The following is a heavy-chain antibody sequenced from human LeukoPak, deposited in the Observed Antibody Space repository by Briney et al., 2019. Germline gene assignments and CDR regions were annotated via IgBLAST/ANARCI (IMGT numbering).Heavy chain of an antibody. V-gene: IGHV5-51*01. J-gene: IGHJ4*02. CDR2: IYPADSDT. D-gene: IGHD3-10*01. CDR1: GYSFDDYW. Sequence: GESLKISCQGSGYSFDDYWIAWVRQMPGKGLELMGVIYPADSDTKYSPSLQGQVTISADKSINTANMQWSSLKASDTAIYYCARHTSALSHDFWGQGTLVTVSS. CDR3: ARHTSALSHDF.